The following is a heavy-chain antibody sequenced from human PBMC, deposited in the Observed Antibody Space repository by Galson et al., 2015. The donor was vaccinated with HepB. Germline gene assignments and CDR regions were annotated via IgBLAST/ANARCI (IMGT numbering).Heavy chain of an antibody. J-gene: IGHJ3*02. Sequence: SVKVSCKASGGTFSSYAISWVRQAPGQGLEWMGGIIPIFGTANYAQKFQGRVTITADESTSTAYMELSSLRSEDTAVYYCASENGPYYYDSSGLRAFDIWGQGTMVTVSS. V-gene: IGHV1-69*13. CDR1: GGTFSSYA. CDR2: IIPIFGTA. CDR3: ASENGPYYYDSSGLRAFDI. D-gene: IGHD3-22*01.